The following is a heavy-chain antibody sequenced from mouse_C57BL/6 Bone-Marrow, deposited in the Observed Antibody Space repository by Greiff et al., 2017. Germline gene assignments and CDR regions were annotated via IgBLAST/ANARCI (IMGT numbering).Heavy chain of an antibody. CDR3: ARELGRDFQFAY. CDR2: IYPGSGNT. Sequence: QVQLQQSGAELVRPGASVKLSCKASGYTFTDYYINWVKQRPGQGLEWIARIYPGSGNTYYNEKFKGQATLTAEKSSSIAYMQLSSLTSEDSAVYFCARELGRDFQFAYWGQGTLVTVSA. J-gene: IGHJ3*01. CDR1: GYTFTDYY. D-gene: IGHD4-1*01. V-gene: IGHV1-76*01.